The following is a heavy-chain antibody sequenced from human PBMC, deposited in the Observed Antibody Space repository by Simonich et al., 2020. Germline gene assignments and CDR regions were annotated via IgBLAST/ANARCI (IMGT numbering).Heavy chain of an antibody. CDR2: ISASNGNT. CDR1: GYTFTSYG. J-gene: IGHJ4*02. CDR3: ARDQGGRAAAATDY. V-gene: IGHV1-18*01. Sequence: QVQLVQSGAEVKKHGATVKGSCKASGYTFTSYGISWVRQAPGKGLGWMGLISASNGNTNYAQKLHGRVTMTTVTSTSTAYMELRSLRSDDTSVYYCARDQGGRAAAATDYWGQGTLVTVSS. D-gene: IGHD6-13*01.